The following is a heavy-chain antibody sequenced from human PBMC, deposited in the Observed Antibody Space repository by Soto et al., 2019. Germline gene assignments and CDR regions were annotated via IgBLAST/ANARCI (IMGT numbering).Heavy chain of an antibody. CDR2: ISAYNGNT. CDR1: GYTFTSYG. V-gene: IGHV1-18*01. D-gene: IGHD3-10*01. CDR3: ARGLVTMVRVDDAFDI. J-gene: IGHJ3*02. Sequence: GASVKVSCKASGYTFTSYGISCVRQAPGQGLEWMGWISAYNGNTNYAQKLQGRVTMTTDTSTSTAYMELRSLRSDDTAVYYCARGLVTMVRVDDAFDIWGQGTMVTVSS.